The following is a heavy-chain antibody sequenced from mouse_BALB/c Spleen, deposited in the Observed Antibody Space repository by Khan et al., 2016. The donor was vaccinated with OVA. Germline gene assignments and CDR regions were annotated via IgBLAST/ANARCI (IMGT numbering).Heavy chain of an antibody. CDR3: AKFTPDYYSMDY. CDR1: GFSLTSYG. Sequence: QVQLTESGPGLVAPSQSLSITCTVSGFSLTSYGVNWVRQPPGKGLEWLGVIWGDGSTNYHSTLKSRLIISKDNSKRQVFLTLNSLQTDDTATYYCAKFTPDYYSMDYWGQGTSVTVSS. D-gene: IGHD1-1*01. CDR2: IWGDGST. V-gene: IGHV2-3*01. J-gene: IGHJ4*01.